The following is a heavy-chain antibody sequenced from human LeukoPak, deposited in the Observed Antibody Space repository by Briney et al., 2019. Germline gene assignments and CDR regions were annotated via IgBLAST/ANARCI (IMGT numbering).Heavy chain of an antibody. V-gene: IGHV3-30*04. J-gene: IGHJ4*02. Sequence: GGSLRLSCAASGFTFFAHAMHWVRQAPGKGLEWVAVISYDGSNKHYADSMTGRFTISRDNSKNTLYLQMSSLRVEDTAVYYCARESGWAYFDYWGQGSLVAVSS. CDR1: GFTFFAHA. CDR2: ISYDGSNK. D-gene: IGHD5-24*01. CDR3: ARESGWAYFDY.